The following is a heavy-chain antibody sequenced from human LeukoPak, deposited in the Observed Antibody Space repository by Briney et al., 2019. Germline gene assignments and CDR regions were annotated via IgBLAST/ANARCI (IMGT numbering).Heavy chain of an antibody. CDR3: ARVGRDGYNIPSVVGY. V-gene: IGHV3-48*04. CDR2: ISSSGSTI. J-gene: IGHJ4*02. Sequence: GGSLRLSCSASGFTFSSYSMNWVRQAPGKGLEWVSYISSSGSTIYYADSVKGRFTISRDNAKNSLYLQMNSLRAEDTAVYYCARVGRDGYNIPSVVGYWGQGTLVTVSS. CDR1: GFTFSSYS. D-gene: IGHD5-24*01.